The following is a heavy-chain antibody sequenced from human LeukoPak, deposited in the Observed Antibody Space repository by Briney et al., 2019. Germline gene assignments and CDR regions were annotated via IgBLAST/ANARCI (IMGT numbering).Heavy chain of an antibody. CDR3: ARYYYDSSGYYPYFDY. Sequence: ASVKVSCKASGYTFTNYAMHWVRQAPGQRLEWMGWINAGNGNTKYSQKFQGRVTITRDTSASTAYMELSSLRSEDTAVYYCARYYYDSSGYYPYFDYSGQGTLVTVSS. V-gene: IGHV1-3*01. D-gene: IGHD3-22*01. CDR1: GYTFTNYA. J-gene: IGHJ4*02. CDR2: INAGNGNT.